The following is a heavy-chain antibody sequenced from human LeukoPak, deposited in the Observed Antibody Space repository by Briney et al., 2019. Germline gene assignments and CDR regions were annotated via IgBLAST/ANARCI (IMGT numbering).Heavy chain of an antibody. D-gene: IGHD2-2*01. CDR2: INSDGSWT. CDR1: GNYW. Sequence: GGSLRLSCAASGNYWMHWVRQAPGKGLVWVSHINSDGSWTSYADSVKGRFTISKDNAKNTVYLQMSNLRAEDTAVYYCVSFYETYWGRGTLVTVSS. J-gene: IGHJ4*02. V-gene: IGHV3-74*01. CDR3: VSFYETY.